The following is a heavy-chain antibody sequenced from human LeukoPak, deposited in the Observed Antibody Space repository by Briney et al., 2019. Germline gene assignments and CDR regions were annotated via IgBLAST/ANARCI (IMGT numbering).Heavy chain of an antibody. CDR1: GGTFSSYA. Sequence: GASVKVSCKASGGTFSSYAISWVRQAPGQGLEWMGGIIPIFGTANYAQKFQGRVTITADESTSTAYMELSSLRSEDTAVYYCATHSRGGYCSSTSCYYYYGMDVWGQGTTVTVSS. CDR3: ATHSRGGYCSSTSCYYYYGMDV. CDR2: IIPIFGTA. D-gene: IGHD2-2*01. J-gene: IGHJ6*02. V-gene: IGHV1-69*13.